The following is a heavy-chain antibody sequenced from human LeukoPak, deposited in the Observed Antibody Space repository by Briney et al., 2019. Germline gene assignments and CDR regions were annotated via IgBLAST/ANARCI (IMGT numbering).Heavy chain of an antibody. CDR1: GGSFSGYY. CDR2: INHSGST. D-gene: IGHD3-10*01. CDR3: ARAVVRGTFDY. Sequence: SETLSLTCAVYGGSFSGYYWSWIRQPPGKGLEWIGEINHSGSTNYNPSLKSRVTISVDTSKNQFSLKLGSVTAADTAVYYCARAVVRGTFDYWGQGTLVTVSS. J-gene: IGHJ4*02. V-gene: IGHV4-34*01.